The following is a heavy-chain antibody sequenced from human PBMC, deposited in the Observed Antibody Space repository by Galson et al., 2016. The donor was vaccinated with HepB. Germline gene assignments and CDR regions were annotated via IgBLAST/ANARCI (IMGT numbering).Heavy chain of an antibody. V-gene: IGHV3-23*01. CDR3: SKDMAGTTTYYDFWSADY. J-gene: IGHJ4*02. CDR2: IGGSGSST. D-gene: IGHD3-3*01. Sequence: SLRLSCAASGFTFSSYAMSWVRLAPGKGLEWVSSIGGSGSSTYYADSVKGRFTISRDNSKNTLYLQMNSLRAEDTAVYYCSKDMAGTTTYYDFWSADYWGQGSLVTVSS. CDR1: GFTFSSYA.